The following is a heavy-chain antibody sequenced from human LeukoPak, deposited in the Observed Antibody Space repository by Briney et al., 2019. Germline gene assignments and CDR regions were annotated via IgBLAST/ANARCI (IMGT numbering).Heavy chain of an antibody. CDR1: GDSISIGDYR. V-gene: IGHV4-30-4*01. CDR2: IYYIGTA. D-gene: IGHD3-16*01. J-gene: IGHJ6*03. CDR3: ARARGDSPRIYYYMDV. Sequence: SETLSLTCTVSGDSISIGDYRWSWIRQSPGKGLEWIGYIYYIGTAYYNPSLRSRVALSADTSKNQFSLKLNSVTVADSAVYFCARARGDSPRIYYYMDVWGKGTTVTVSS.